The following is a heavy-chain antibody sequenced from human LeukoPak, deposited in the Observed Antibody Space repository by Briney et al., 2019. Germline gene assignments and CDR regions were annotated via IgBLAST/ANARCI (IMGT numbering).Heavy chain of an antibody. J-gene: IGHJ6*04. V-gene: IGHV3-48*04. CDR1: GFTFSSYT. CDR3: AELGITMIGGV. D-gene: IGHD3-10*02. CDR2: ISSFGSTI. Sequence: GGSLRLSCAASGFTFSSYTMIWVRQAPGKGLEWVSYISSFGSTIYYADSVKGRFTISRDNAKNSLYLQMNSLRAEDTAVYYCAELGITMIGGVWGKGTTVTISS.